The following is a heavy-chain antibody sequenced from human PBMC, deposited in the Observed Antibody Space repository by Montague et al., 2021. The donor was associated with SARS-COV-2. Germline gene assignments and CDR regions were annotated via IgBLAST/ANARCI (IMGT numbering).Heavy chain of an antibody. CDR2: IYYSGST. V-gene: IGHV4-39*01. CDR3: ARLLGSTMIVVVTRNCFDP. Sequence: SETLSLTCTVSGGSISSSSYYWGWFRQPPGKGLEWIGSIYYSGSTYYNPSLKSRVTISVDTSKNQFSLKLSSVTAADTAVYYCARLLGSTMIVVVTRNCFDPWGQGTLVAVSS. CDR1: GGSISSSSYY. J-gene: IGHJ5*01. D-gene: IGHD3-22*01.